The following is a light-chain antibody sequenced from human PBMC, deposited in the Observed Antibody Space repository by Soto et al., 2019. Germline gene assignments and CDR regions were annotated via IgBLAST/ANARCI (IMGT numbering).Light chain of an antibody. Sequence: DIQMTQSPSTLSASVGDRVTITCRASQSISSWLAWYQQKPGKAPKLLIYKASSLESGVPSRSSGSGSGTEFTLTISSLQPDYFATYYCQQYKSYWTFGQGTKVEIK. J-gene: IGKJ1*01. V-gene: IGKV1-5*03. CDR1: QSISSW. CDR3: QQYKSYWT. CDR2: KAS.